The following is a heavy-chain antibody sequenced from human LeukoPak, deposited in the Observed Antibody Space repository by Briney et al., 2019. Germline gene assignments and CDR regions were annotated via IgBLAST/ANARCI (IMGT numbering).Heavy chain of an antibody. Sequence: ASVTVSCKASGYTFTSYYIHWVRQAPGQGLEWMGIINPSGGSTTYAQKFQGRVTMTREMSTRTLYMELSSLRSKDTAFYYCARVGDYSPRGWFDPWGQGTLVTVSS. V-gene: IGHV1-46*01. CDR1: GYTFTSYY. J-gene: IGHJ5*02. D-gene: IGHD4-11*01. CDR3: ARVGDYSPRGWFDP. CDR2: INPSGGST.